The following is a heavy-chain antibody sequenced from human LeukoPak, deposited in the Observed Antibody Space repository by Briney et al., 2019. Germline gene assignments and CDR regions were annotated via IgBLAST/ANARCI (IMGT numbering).Heavy chain of an antibody. CDR2: ISISSGDI. Sequence: GFPRLSCAASGFSFSTYSMNWVRQAPGKGPEWVSSISISSGDIYYGDSVKGRFTISRENAKNSLYLQMNSQRVEDTADYFCTVDTDYFEGLGFPRPALNDYWGQGTLVTVSS. J-gene: IGHJ4*02. V-gene: IGHV3-21*01. CDR1: GFSFSTYS. D-gene: IGHD3-22*01. CDR3: TVDTDYFEGLGFPRPALNDY.